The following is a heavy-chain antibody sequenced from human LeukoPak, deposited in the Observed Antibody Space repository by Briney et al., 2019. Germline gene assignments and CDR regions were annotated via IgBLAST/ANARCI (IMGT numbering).Heavy chain of an antibody. CDR1: GFTFSDYY. V-gene: IGHV3-11*01. CDR2: MSGSGSTI. Sequence: GGSLRLSCAASGFTFSDYYMSWIRQAPGKGLEWVSYMSGSGSTIYYADSVKGRFTIFRDNAKNSLSLEMNSLRAEDTAVYYCARTPPTPAWTIDYWGQGTPVTVSS. CDR3: ARTPPTPAWTIDY. D-gene: IGHD3/OR15-3a*01. J-gene: IGHJ4*02.